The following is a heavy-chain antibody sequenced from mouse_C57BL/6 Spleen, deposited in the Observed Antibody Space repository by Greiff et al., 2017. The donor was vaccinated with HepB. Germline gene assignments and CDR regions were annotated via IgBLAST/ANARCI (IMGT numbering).Heavy chain of an antibody. Sequence: EVQGVESGGGLVQPGGSLSLSCAASGFTFTDYYMSWVRQPPGKALEWLGFIRNKANGYTTEYSASVKGRFTISRDNSQSILYLQMNALRAEDSATDYCARYYWDGDYYAMDYWGQGTSVTVSS. D-gene: IGHD4-1*01. CDR3: ARYYWDGDYYAMDY. V-gene: IGHV7-3*01. CDR1: GFTFTDYY. J-gene: IGHJ4*01. CDR2: IRNKANGYTT.